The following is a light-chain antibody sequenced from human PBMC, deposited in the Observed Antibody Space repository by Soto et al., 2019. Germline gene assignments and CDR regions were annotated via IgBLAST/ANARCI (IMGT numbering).Light chain of an antibody. CDR2: GAS. J-gene: IGKJ5*01. CDR3: QHFGGTTFT. Sequence: EIVLTQSPGTLSLSPGEGATLSCRASQSVSSSYIAWYQQRPGQTPSLLIYGASTRATGIPGRFSGSGSGTHFTLTISRLEPGDFAVYYCQHFGGTTFTFGQGTRLE. V-gene: IGKV3-20*01. CDR1: QSVSSSY.